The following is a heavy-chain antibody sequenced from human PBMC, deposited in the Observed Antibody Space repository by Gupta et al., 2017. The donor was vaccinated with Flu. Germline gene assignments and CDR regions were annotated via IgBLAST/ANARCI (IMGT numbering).Heavy chain of an antibody. D-gene: IGHD5-12*01. V-gene: IGHV3-23*01. CDR3: AKFISGYDLGRWDAFDI. J-gene: IGHJ3*02. Sequence: EVQLLESGGGLVQPGGSLRLSCAAPGFTLSSPALSWVRQAPGKGLEWVSAIGGSGGSTYCADSVKGRFTISRDNSKNTLYLQMNSLRAEDTAVYYCAKFISGYDLGRWDAFDIWGQGTMVTVSS. CDR2: IGGSGGST. CDR1: GFTLSSPA.